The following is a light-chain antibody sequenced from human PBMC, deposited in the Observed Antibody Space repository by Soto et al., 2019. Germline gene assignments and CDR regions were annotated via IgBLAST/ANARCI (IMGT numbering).Light chain of an antibody. Sequence: DIQMTQSPSTLSASVGDRVTITCRASQCVTSRLAWYQQKPGKAPKLLIYGASNLESGVPSRFSGSGSGTDFTLTISSLQPDDFATYYCQQYNSYSLTFGGGTTVEIK. J-gene: IGKJ4*01. CDR1: QCVTSR. CDR2: GAS. V-gene: IGKV1-5*01. CDR3: QQYNSYSLT.